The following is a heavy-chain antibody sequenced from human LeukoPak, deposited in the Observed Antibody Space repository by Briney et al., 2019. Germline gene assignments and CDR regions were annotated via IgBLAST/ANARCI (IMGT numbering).Heavy chain of an antibody. V-gene: IGHV3-23*01. CDR2: ISGSGGST. Sequence: GGSLRLSCAASGFTFSSYAMSWVRQAPGKGLEWVSAISGSGGSTYYADSVKGRFTISRDNSKNTLYLQMNSLRAEDTAGYYCAKDLPTGFGEFNWFDPWGQGTLVTVSS. J-gene: IGHJ5*02. D-gene: IGHD3-10*01. CDR1: GFTFSSYA. CDR3: AKDLPTGFGEFNWFDP.